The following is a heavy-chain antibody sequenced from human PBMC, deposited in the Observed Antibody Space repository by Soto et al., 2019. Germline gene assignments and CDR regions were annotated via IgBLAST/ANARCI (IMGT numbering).Heavy chain of an antibody. CDR1: GYTLTELS. CDR3: AGFPGAFDI. CDR2: FDPEDGEK. V-gene: IGHV1-24*01. Sequence: ASVKVSCKVSGYTLTELSMHWVRQAPGKGLEWMGGFDPEDGEKIYAQKFQGRVTLTEDTSTDSAYIELSSLRFEDTAVYYCAGFPGAFDIWGQGTMVTVSS. D-gene: IGHD1-1*01. J-gene: IGHJ3*02.